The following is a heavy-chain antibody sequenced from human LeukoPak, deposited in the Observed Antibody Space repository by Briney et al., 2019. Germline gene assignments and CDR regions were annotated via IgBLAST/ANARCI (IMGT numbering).Heavy chain of an antibody. V-gene: IGHV1-69*01. CDR2: IIPLFATA. CDR1: GGTFSNYA. D-gene: IGHD3-3*01. J-gene: IGHJ3*02. Sequence: ASVKVSCKAAGGTFSNYAISWVRQAPGQGVEWMGGIIPLFATANYAQKFKGSVTITADESTSTAYMELSSLRSEDTAVYYCATRSEVYYDFWSGYYAFDIWGQGTKVTVSS. CDR3: ATRSEVYYDFWSGYYAFDI.